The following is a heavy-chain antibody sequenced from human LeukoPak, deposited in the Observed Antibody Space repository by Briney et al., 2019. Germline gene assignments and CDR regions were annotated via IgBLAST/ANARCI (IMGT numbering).Heavy chain of an antibody. CDR3: ARHSMRSSGGSYLFDY. V-gene: IGHV5-51*01. CDR2: IYPGDSGT. D-gene: IGHD2-15*01. CDR1: GYSFTSYW. Sequence: GESLKISCKGSGYSFTSYWIGWVRQMPGKGLEWMGIIYPGDSGTRYSPSFQGQVTISADKSISTAYLQWSSLKASDTAMYYCARHSMRSSGGSYLFDYWGQGTLVTVSS. J-gene: IGHJ4*02.